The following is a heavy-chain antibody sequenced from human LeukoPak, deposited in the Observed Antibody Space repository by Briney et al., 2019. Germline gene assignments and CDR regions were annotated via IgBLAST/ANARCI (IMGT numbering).Heavy chain of an antibody. CDR1: GFNFSIYS. CDR3: AKDLGPGSMATSPGFDY. Sequence: PGGSLRLSCAASGFNFSIYSMNWVRQAPGKGLEWVSYITRSSTTIYYADSVKGRFTISRDNAKTSLYLQMNSLRAEDTALYYCAKDLGPGSMATSPGFDYWGQGTLVTVSS. V-gene: IGHV3-48*04. CDR2: ITRSSTTI. D-gene: IGHD5-24*01. J-gene: IGHJ4*02.